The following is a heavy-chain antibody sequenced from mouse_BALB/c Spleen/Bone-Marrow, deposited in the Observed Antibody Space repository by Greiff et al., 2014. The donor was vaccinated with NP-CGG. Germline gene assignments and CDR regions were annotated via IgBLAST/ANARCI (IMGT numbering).Heavy chain of an antibody. J-gene: IGHJ3*01. Sequence: QVHVKQSGPELVRPGVSVKISCKGSGYTFTDYAMHWVKQGHAKSLEWIGVISTYSGNTNYNQKFKGKATMTVDKSSSTAYMELARLTSEDSAIYYCARSGYGYDWFAYWGQGTLVTVSA. V-gene: IGHV1-67*01. D-gene: IGHD2-2*01. CDR2: ISTYSGNT. CDR1: GYTFTDYA. CDR3: ARSGYGYDWFAY.